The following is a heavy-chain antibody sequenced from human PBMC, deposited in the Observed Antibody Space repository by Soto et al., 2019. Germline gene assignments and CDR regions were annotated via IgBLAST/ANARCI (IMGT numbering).Heavy chain of an antibody. CDR2: VTGGGHTT. D-gene: IGHD3-10*01. CDR3: ASSSGDLDVYGMDK. J-gene: IGHJ6*02. Sequence: EAQLLESGGGLVQPGGSLRLSCAASGFTFSRYAMSWVRQAPGKGLEWVSTVTGGGHTTYNADSVNGRFTISRDNSKNTLYLQMNYRRAEDTAIYYCASSSGDLDVYGMDKWGPGTTVTVSS. CDR1: GFTFSRYA. V-gene: IGHV3-23*01.